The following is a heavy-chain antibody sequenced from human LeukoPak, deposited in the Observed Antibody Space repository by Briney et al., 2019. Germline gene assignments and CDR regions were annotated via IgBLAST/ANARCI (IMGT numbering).Heavy chain of an antibody. D-gene: IGHD3-22*01. CDR2: IYYSGST. J-gene: IGHJ4*02. V-gene: IGHV4-59*01. Sequence: SETLSLTSTVSGGSISSYYWSWIRQPPGKGLECIGYIYYSGSTNYNPSLKSRVTISVDTSKNQFSLKLSSVTAADTAVYYCARVSPYYDSSGYYVDYRGQGTLVTVSS. CDR3: ARVSPYYDSSGYYVDY. CDR1: GGSISSYY.